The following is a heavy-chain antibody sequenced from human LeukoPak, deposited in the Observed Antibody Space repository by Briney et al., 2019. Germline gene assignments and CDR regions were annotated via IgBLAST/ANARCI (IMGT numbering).Heavy chain of an antibody. CDR2: ITSSSRYI. J-gene: IGHJ4*02. CDR3: ARDRGSYSLDY. Sequence: GGSLRLSCAAAGVTFTNYNMSWVRQAPGKGLEWVSSITSSSRYIYYADSVKGRFAISRDNAKNSLYLQMNSLRAEDTAVYYCARDRGSYSLDYWGQGILVTVSS. D-gene: IGHD1-26*01. CDR1: GVTFTNYN. V-gene: IGHV3-21*01.